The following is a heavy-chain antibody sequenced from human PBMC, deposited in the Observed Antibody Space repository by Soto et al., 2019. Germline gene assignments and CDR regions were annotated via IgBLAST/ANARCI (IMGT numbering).Heavy chain of an antibody. CDR1: GFSFSTYS. J-gene: IGHJ6*02. Sequence: EVQLVESGGGLVQPGGSLRLSCAASGFSFSTYSMNWVRQAPGKGLEWVSYISSRSYTIYYVDSVKGRFTISRDNAKNSLYLLMNSLRDEDTAVYYCARGGSSSDSGMDVWGQGTTVTVSS. CDR2: ISSRSYTI. V-gene: IGHV3-48*02. D-gene: IGHD6-6*01. CDR3: ARGGSSSDSGMDV.